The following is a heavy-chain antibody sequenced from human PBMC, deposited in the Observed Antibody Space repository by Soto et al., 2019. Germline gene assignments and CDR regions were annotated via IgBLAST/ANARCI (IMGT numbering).Heavy chain of an antibody. V-gene: IGHV1-69*02. D-gene: IGHD5-12*01. CDR2: IIPILGIA. CDR1: GGTFSSYT. CDR3: ARAGEYSGYESFDY. Sequence: QVQLVQSGAEVKKPGSSVKVSCKASGGTFSSYTISWVRQAPGQGLEWMGRIIPILGIANYAQKFQGRVTITADKSPGTANMELRSLRSEDTAVYYCARAGEYSGYESFDYWGQGTLVTVSP. J-gene: IGHJ4*02.